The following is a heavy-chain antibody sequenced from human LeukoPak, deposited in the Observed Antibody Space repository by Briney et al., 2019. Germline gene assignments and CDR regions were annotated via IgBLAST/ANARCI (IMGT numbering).Heavy chain of an antibody. CDR2: IIPIFGTA. J-gene: IGHJ6*02. D-gene: IGHD3-22*01. V-gene: IGHV1-69*13. Sequence: SVKVSCKASGGTFSSYAISWVRQAPGQGLEWMGGIIPIFGTANYAQKFRGRVTITADESTSTAYMELSSLRSEDTAVYYCARVGYYYDSSGYDYYGMDVWGQGTTVTVSS. CDR1: GGTFSSYA. CDR3: ARVGYYYDSSGYDYYGMDV.